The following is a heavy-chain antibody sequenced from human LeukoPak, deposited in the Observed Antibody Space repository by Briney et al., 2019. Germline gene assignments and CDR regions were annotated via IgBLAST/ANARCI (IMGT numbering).Heavy chain of an antibody. D-gene: IGHD6-13*01. J-gene: IGHJ4*02. CDR1: GFTFSSYA. Sequence: PGGSLRLSCAASGFTFSSYAMHWVRQAPGKGLEWVAVISYDGSNKYYADSVKGRFTISRDNSKNTLYLQMNSLRAEDTAVYYCAREGSSSWFYYFDYWGQGTLVTVSS. CDR2: ISYDGSNK. V-gene: IGHV3-30-3*01. CDR3: AREGSSSWFYYFDY.